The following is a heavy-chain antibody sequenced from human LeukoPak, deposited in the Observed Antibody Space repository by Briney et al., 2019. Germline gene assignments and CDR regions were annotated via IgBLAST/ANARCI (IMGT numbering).Heavy chain of an antibody. CDR1: GFTFSSYG. V-gene: IGHV3-30*18. CDR3: AKDRMSGESGPDY. CDR2: ISYDGSNK. D-gene: IGHD1-26*01. J-gene: IGHJ4*02. Sequence: GRSLRLSCAASGFTFSSYGMHWVRQAPGKGLERVAVISYDGSNKYYADSVKGRFTISRDNSKNTLYLQMNSLRAEDTAVYYCAKDRMSGESGPDYWGQGTLVTVSS.